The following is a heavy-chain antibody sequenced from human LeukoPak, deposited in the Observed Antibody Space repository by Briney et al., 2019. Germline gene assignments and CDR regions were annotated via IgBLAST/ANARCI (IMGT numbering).Heavy chain of an antibody. D-gene: IGHD1-26*01. CDR1: GGSISTSTTYY. Sequence: SETLSLTCTVSGGSISTSTTYYWGWIRQPPGKGLEWIGSIYYSESTYYSPSLKSRVTISVDTSKNQFSLRLSSVTAADTAVYYCARTHPSGSYSSVGGFDYWGQGTLVTVSS. CDR3: ARTHPSGSYSSVGGFDY. V-gene: IGHV4-39*01. J-gene: IGHJ4*02. CDR2: IYYSEST.